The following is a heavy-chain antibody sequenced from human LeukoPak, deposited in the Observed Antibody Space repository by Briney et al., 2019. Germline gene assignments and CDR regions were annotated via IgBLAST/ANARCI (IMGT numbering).Heavy chain of an antibody. Sequence: GGSLRLSCAASGFTFSSFWMAWVRQAPGKGLEWVANIKLDGSEKYYVDSVKGRFTVSRDNAKNSLYLQMNSLRDEDTAVYYCARISPISYYFEYWGLGTLVTVSS. V-gene: IGHV3-7*01. J-gene: IGHJ4*02. CDR2: IKLDGSEK. CDR1: GFTFSSFW. CDR3: ARISPISYYFEY.